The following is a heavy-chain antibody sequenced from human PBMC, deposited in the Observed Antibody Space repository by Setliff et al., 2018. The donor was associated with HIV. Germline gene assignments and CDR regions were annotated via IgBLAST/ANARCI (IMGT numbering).Heavy chain of an antibody. CDR3: ARDDRGDYGFDY. CDR2: IIYHGTT. D-gene: IGHD4-17*01. Sequence: PSETLSLTCGVYGGSLGGYHWSWIRQPPGKGLEWIGSIIYHGTTYINPSLKGRVSMSLDTSKNQFSLKLSSVTAADTAVYYCARDDRGDYGFDYWGQGTLVTVSS. CDR1: GGSLGGYH. V-gene: IGHV4-34*12. J-gene: IGHJ4*02.